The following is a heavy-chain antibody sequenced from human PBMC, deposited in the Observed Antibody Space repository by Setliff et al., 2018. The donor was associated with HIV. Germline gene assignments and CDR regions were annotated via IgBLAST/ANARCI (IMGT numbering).Heavy chain of an antibody. CDR3: VRQADCGGDCVLGY. CDR1: GGSLSGYY. J-gene: IGHJ4*02. D-gene: IGHD2-21*02. CDR2: INPTVNT. Sequence: SETLSLTCAVSGGSLSGYYWTWIRQPPGKGLEWIGEINPTVNTNYNPSLKGRVTMSIDTSKSQFSLKLSSVTAADTAVYYCVRQADCGGDCVLGYWGQGTLVTVSS. V-gene: IGHV4-34*01.